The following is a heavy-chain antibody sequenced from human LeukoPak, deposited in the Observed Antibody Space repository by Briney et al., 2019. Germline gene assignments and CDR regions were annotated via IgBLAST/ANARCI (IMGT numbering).Heavy chain of an antibody. Sequence: ASVKVSCKASGYTFTSYGISWVRQAPGQGLEWMGWISAYNGNTNNAQKLQGRVTVTTDTSTSTAYMELRSLRSDDTAVYYCARDPEWELRSSYYYYGMDVRGQGTTVTVSS. V-gene: IGHV1-18*01. CDR3: ARDPEWELRSSYYYYGMDV. CDR2: ISAYNGNT. J-gene: IGHJ6*02. D-gene: IGHD1-26*01. CDR1: GYTFTSYG.